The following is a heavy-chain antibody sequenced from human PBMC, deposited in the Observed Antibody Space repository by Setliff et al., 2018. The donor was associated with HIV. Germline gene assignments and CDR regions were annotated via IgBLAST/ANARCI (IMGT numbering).Heavy chain of an antibody. D-gene: IGHD5-18*01. V-gene: IGHV1-46*01. CDR2: INPNGGST. CDR1: GYTFTSYY. CDR3: ARAERGYSYGKGYYFDY. J-gene: IGHJ4*02. Sequence: GASVKVSCKASGYTFTSYYVHFVRQAPGQGPEWMGIINPNGGSTNYAQKFQGRVTITTDESTSTAYMELSSLRSEDTAVYYCARAERGYSYGKGYYFDYWGQGTLVTVSS.